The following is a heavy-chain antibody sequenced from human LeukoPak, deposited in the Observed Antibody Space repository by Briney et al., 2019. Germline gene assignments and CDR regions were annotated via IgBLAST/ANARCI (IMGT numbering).Heavy chain of an antibody. CDR1: GFTFSSYG. CDR3: AKEGAAYYDILTGLYYGMDV. D-gene: IGHD3-9*01. Sequence: AGGSLRLSCAASGFTFSSYGMSWVRQAPGKGLEWVSGISISGDSTYYADSVKGRFTISRDNSKNTLYLQMNSLRAEDTAVYYCAKEGAAYYDILTGLYYGMDVWGQGTTVTVSS. V-gene: IGHV3-23*01. CDR2: ISISGDST. J-gene: IGHJ6*02.